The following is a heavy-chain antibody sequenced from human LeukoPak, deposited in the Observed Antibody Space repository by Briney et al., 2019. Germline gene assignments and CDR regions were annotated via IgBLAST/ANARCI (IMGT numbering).Heavy chain of an antibody. CDR1: GFTFKSYA. V-gene: IGHV3-23*01. J-gene: IGHJ5*02. CDR3: AKGGLRDGYSYAS. D-gene: IGHD5-24*01. CDR2: ISGSGGST. Sequence: GGSLRLSCAASGFTFKSYAMSWVRQAPGKGLEWVSTISGSGGSTHYADSVNGRFTISRDNSKNTLSLQMNSLRAADTAVYYCAKGGLRDGYSYASWGQGTLITISS.